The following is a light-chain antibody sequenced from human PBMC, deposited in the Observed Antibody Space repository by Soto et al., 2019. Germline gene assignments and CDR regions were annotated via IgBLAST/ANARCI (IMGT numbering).Light chain of an antibody. J-gene: IGKJ1*01. V-gene: IGKV1-5*03. CDR2: KAS. Sequence: DIQMTQSPSTLSASVGDRVTITCRASQSISTWLAWYQQKPGKAPKLLIYKASTLETGIPSRFSGGGSGTEFTLTISRLQPDDFATYYCQHYNSYPTWTFGQGTKVEI. CDR3: QHYNSYPTWT. CDR1: QSISTW.